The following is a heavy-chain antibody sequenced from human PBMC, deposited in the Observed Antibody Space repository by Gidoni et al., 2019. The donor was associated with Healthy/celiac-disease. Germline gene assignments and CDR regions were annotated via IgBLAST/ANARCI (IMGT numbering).Heavy chain of an antibody. D-gene: IGHD3-22*01. V-gene: IGHV4-59*01. CDR1: GGSISRYY. Sequence: QVQLPESGPGLVKPSETLSLTCTVSGGSISRYYWSWIRQPPGKGLEWIGYIYYSGSTNYNPALKSRVTISVDTSKNQFSLKLSSVTAADTAVYYCARGRSLYYYDSSVFDFDYWGQGTLVTVSS. CDR3: ARGRSLYYYDSSVFDFDY. CDR2: IYYSGST. J-gene: IGHJ4*02.